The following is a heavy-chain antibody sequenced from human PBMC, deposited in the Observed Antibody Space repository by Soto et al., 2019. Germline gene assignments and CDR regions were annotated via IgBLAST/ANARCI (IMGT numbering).Heavy chain of an antibody. J-gene: IGHJ4*02. D-gene: IGHD6-13*01. Sequence: EVQLLESGGDLVQPGGSLRLSCAASGFTFSSYGMSWVRQAPGKGLEWVSSIGGSGSNTYYAESVKGRFTSSRDNSKNTLYLQMNSLRAEDTAVYYCAKLVAETGTQNWGQGTLVTVSS. CDR3: AKLVAETGTQN. V-gene: IGHV3-23*01. CDR2: IGGSGSNT. CDR1: GFTFSSYG.